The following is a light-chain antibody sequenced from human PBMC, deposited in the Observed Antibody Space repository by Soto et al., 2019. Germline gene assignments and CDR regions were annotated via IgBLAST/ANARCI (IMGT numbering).Light chain of an antibody. Sequence: DIQMTQSPSTLSASVGDRVTITCRASQNVNSLLAWYQQKPGKAPKLLIYKASSLESWVPSRFSGSGSGTEFTLTISSLQPDDSATYYCQQHNNYPLTFGGGTKVEIK. J-gene: IGKJ4*01. CDR2: KAS. V-gene: IGKV1-5*03. CDR1: QNVNSL. CDR3: QQHNNYPLT.